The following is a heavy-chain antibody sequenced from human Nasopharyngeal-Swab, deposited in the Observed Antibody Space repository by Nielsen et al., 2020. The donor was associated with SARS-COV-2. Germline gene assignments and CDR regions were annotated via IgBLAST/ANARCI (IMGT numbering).Heavy chain of an antibody. D-gene: IGHD1-1*01. CDR1: GYTFAAYG. V-gene: IGHV1-18*04. CDR2: ISAYNGDT. CDR3: ARGASPYNWNYLAYFDY. Sequence: ASVKVSCKASGYTFAAYGFDWVRQAPGQGLEWMGWISAYNGDTNYAQKFQGRVTMTTDTSTSTAYMELSSLRADDTAVYYCARGASPYNWNYLAYFDYWGQGTLVTVSS. J-gene: IGHJ4*02.